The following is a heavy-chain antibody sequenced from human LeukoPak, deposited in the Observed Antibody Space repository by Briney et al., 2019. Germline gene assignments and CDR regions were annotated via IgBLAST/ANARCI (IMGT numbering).Heavy chain of an antibody. CDR2: TYYRSTWYN. V-gene: IGHV6-1*01. CDR3: ARRLTQYDCFDP. CDR1: GDSVSSNSVT. Sequence: SQTLSLTCAISGDSVSSNSVTWNWIRQSPSRGLEWLGRTYYRSTWYNDYAVSVRGRITVNPDTSKNQFSPHLNSVTPEDTAVYYCARRLTQYDCFDPWGQGILVTVSS. J-gene: IGHJ5*02. D-gene: IGHD2-2*01.